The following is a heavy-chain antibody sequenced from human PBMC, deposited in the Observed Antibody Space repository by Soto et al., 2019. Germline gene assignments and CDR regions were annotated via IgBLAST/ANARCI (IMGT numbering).Heavy chain of an antibody. Sequence: GASVKVSCKASGGTFSSYAISWVRQAPGQGLEWMGGIIPIFGTANYAQKFQGRVTITADESTSTAYMELSSLRSEDTAVYYCARDILTSRSVYVFLSGYYSPTPTGYYYYGMDVWGQGTTFTVSS. V-gene: IGHV1-69*13. CDR1: GGTFSSYA. CDR3: ARDILTSRSVYVFLSGYYSPTPTGYYYYGMDV. D-gene: IGHD3-3*01. CDR2: IIPIFGTA. J-gene: IGHJ6*02.